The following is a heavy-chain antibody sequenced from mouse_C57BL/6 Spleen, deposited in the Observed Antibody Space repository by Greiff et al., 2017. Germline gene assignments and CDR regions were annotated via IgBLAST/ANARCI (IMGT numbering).Heavy chain of an antibody. J-gene: IGHJ2*01. CDR1: GYTFTSYW. D-gene: IGHD1-1*01. V-gene: IGHV1-52*01. CDR3: ARKPLYYGASFHY. CDR2: IDPSDSET. Sequence: VQLQQPGAELVRPGSSVKLSCKASGYTFTSYWMHWVKQRPIQGLEWIGNIDPSDSETHYNQKFKDKATLTVDKSSSTAYMQLSSLTSEDSAVYYCARKPLYYGASFHYWGQGTTLTVSS.